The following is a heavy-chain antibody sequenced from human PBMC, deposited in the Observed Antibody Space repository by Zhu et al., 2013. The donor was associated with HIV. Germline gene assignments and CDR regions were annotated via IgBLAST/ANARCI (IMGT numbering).Heavy chain of an antibody. Sequence: QVQLVQSGAEVKKPGASVKVSCKASGYTFTGYYMHWVRQAPGQGLEWMGWINPNSGGTNYAQKFQGRVTMTRDTSISTAYMELSRLRSDDTAVYYCARVPAYCGGDCYSGDWFDPWGQGTLVTVSS. CDR1: GYTFTGYY. CDR2: INPNSGGT. CDR3: ARVPAYCGGDCYSGDWFDP. J-gene: IGHJ5*02. V-gene: IGHV1-2*02. D-gene: IGHD2-21*01.